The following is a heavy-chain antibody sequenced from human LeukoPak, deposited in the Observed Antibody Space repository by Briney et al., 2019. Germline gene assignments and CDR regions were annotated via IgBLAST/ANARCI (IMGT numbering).Heavy chain of an antibody. D-gene: IGHD3-22*01. CDR1: GGSISSGGYY. J-gene: IGHJ5*02. CDR2: IYYSGST. CDR3: ARADDSSGYYNWFDP. Sequence: PSETLSLTCTVSGGSISSGGYYWSWIRQPPGKGLEWIGYIYYSGSTNYNPSLKSRVTISVDTSKNQFSLKLSSVTAADTAVYYCARADDSSGYYNWFDPWGQGTLVTVSS. V-gene: IGHV4-61*08.